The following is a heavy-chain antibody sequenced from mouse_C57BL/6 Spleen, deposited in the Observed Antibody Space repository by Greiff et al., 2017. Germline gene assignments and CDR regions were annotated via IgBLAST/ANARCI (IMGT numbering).Heavy chain of an antibody. CDR3: ARDPAYGGPSYYFDY. Sequence: ESGPGILQPSQTLSLTCSFSGFSLSTFGMGVGWIRQPSGKGLEWLAHIWWDDDKYYNPALKSRLTISKDTSKNQVFLKIANVDTADTATYYCARDPAYGGPSYYFDYWGQGTTLTVSS. D-gene: IGHD1-1*01. J-gene: IGHJ2*01. V-gene: IGHV8-8*01. CDR2: IWWDDDK. CDR1: GFSLSTFGMG.